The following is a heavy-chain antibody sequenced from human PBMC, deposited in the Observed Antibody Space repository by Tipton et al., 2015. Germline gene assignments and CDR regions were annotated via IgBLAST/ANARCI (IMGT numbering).Heavy chain of an antibody. CDR3: ARDGGNYDYFDY. D-gene: IGHD3-3*01. Sequence: TLSLTCTVSGVSGGSMSNYYWSWIRQPPGKGLEWIGYIYYSGSTNYNPSLKSRVTISVDTSKNQFSLKLSSVTAADTAVYYCARDGGNYDYFDYWGQGTLVTVSS. V-gene: IGHV4-59*01. J-gene: IGHJ4*02. CDR2: IYYSGST. CDR1: GGSMSNYY.